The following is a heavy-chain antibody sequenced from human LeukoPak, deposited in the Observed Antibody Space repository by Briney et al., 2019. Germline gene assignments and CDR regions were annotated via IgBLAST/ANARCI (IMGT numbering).Heavy chain of an antibody. J-gene: IGHJ6*03. V-gene: IGHV3-7*01. D-gene: IGHD3-10*01. CDR2: IRKDGSDI. CDR3: AKDYNYYGSGRNYYYMDV. CDR1: GFTFSTYW. Sequence: GGSLRLSCAASGFTFSTYWMSWVRQAPGKGLEWVANIRKDGSDIHYVDSVKGRFTISRDNAKNSLYLEMSSLRGEDTALYYCAKDYNYYGSGRNYYYMDVWGKGTTVTVSS.